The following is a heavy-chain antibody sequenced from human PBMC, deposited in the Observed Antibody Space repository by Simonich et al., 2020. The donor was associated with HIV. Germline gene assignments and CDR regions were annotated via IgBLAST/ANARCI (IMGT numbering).Heavy chain of an antibody. CDR1: GGSCSGYY. V-gene: IGHV4-34*01. D-gene: IGHD2-2*01. J-gene: IGHJ4*02. Sequence: QVQLQQWGAGLLKPSETLSLTCAVYGGSCSGYYWSWIRQPPGKGLEWSGEINHSGSTNYNPSLKSRVTISVDTSKNQFSLKLSSVTAADTAVYYCARGFYQRLYYFDYWGQGTLVTVSS. CDR2: INHSGST. CDR3: ARGFYQRLYYFDY.